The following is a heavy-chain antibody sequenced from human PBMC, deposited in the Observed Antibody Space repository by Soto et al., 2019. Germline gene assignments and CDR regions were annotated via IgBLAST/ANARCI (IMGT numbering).Heavy chain of an antibody. CDR3: ARDWTYCTNGVCYTGWFDP. CDR1: GGSISSYY. Sequence: QVQLQESGPGLVKPSETLSLTCTVSGGSISSYYWSWIRQPPGKGLEWIGYIYYSGSTNYNPSLKSRVTISVDTSKNKFSLKLSSVTAADTAVYYCARDWTYCTNGVCYTGWFDPWGQGTLVTVSS. J-gene: IGHJ5*02. V-gene: IGHV4-59*01. CDR2: IYYSGST. D-gene: IGHD2-8*01.